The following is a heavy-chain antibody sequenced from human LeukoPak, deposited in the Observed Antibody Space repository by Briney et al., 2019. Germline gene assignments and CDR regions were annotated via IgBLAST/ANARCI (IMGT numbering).Heavy chain of an antibody. CDR3: TTDSNPAAYYDFGWYGY. Sequence: GGSLRLSCAASGFTFSNAWMSWVRQAPGKGLEWVGRIKSKTDGGTTDYAAPVKGRFTISRDDSKNTLYLQMNSLKTEDTAVYYCTTDSNPAAYYDFGWYGYWGQGTLVTVSS. CDR1: GFTFSNAW. V-gene: IGHV3-15*01. CDR2: IKSKTDGGTT. J-gene: IGHJ4*02. D-gene: IGHD3-3*01.